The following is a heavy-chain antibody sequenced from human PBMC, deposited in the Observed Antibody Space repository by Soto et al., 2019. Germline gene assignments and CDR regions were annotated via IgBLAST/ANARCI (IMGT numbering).Heavy chain of an antibody. CDR2: IYYSGST. Sequence: SETLSLTCTVSGGSISSSSYYWGWIRQPPGKGREWIRSIYYSGSTYYNPSLKSRVTISVDTSKNQFSLKRSSVTAAGTAVYYCARLASNYDFWSGYPDFDYYYGMDVWGQGTTVTSSS. CDR1: GGSISSSSYY. D-gene: IGHD3-3*01. V-gene: IGHV4-39*01. CDR3: ARLASNYDFWSGYPDFDYYYGMDV. J-gene: IGHJ6*02.